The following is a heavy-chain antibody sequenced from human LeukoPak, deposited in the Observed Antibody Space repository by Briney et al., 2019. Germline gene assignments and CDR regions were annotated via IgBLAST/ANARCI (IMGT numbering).Heavy chain of an antibody. CDR3: ARGLPIFGVVPPGYYFDY. V-gene: IGHV1-69*05. D-gene: IGHD3-3*01. CDR2: IIPIFGTA. CDR1: GGTFSSYA. J-gene: IGHJ4*02. Sequence: SVKVSCKASGGTFSSYAISWVRQAPGQGLEWMGGIIPIFGTANYAQKFQGRVTITKDESTSTAYMELSSLRSEDTAVYYCARGLPIFGVVPPGYYFDYWGQGTLVTVSS.